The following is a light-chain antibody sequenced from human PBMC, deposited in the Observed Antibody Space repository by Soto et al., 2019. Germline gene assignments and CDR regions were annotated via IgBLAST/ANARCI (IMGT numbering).Light chain of an antibody. V-gene: IGKV3-15*01. CDR1: QSVSSN. CDR3: QQYNNWPPWT. Sequence: IVMKQSPATLSVSPGERATRSCMASQSVSSNLAWYQQKPGQAPRLLIYGASNRATGIPARFSGSGSGTEFTLTISSLQSEDFAVYYCQQYNNWPPWTFGQVTKVDIK. CDR2: GAS. J-gene: IGKJ1*01.